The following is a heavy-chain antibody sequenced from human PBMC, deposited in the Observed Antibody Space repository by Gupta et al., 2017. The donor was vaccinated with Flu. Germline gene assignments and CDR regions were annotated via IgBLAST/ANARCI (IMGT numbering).Heavy chain of an antibody. D-gene: IGHD5-12*01. Sequence: RRVPGKGLEWMGMIYPDDSDTRYSPSFQGQVTISVDKSINTAYLQWGRLKASDTAVYFCARGEQQWLVKALDFWGQGTQVTVSS. J-gene: IGHJ4*02. V-gene: IGHV5-51*01. CDR3: ARGEQQWLVKALDF. CDR2: IYPDDSDT.